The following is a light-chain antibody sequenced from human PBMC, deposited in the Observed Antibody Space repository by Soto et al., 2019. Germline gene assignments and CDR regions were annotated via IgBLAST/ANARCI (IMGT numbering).Light chain of an antibody. CDR1: QSISSY. CDR2: AAS. Sequence: DIQMTQSPSSLSASVGDRVTITCRAIQSISSYLTWYQQKPGKAPKLLIYAASSLQSGVPSRFSGSGSGTDFTRTISSLLPEDFANYYCQQSYSTPPGTFGQGTKLEIK. J-gene: IGKJ2*01. V-gene: IGKV1-39*01. CDR3: QQSYSTPPGT.